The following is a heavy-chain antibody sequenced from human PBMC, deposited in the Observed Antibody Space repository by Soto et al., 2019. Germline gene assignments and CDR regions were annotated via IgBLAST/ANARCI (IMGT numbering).Heavy chain of an antibody. J-gene: IGHJ4*02. Sequence: SETLSLTCTVSGGSINTFYWSWVRQPAGKGLEWIGRIFSSGSTSFNPSLESRVAMSVDTSKNHFSLNLSSVIAADMAVYYCAREGSYSAYNFAHGIQLWSFDFWGQGALVTVS. CDR3: AREGSYSAYNFAHGIQLWSFDF. CDR2: IFSSGST. D-gene: IGHD5-12*01. V-gene: IGHV4-4*07. CDR1: GGSINTFY.